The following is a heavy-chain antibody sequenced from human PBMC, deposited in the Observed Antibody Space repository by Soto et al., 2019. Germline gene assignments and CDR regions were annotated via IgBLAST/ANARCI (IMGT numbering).Heavy chain of an antibody. CDR2: ISAYNGNT. D-gene: IGHD6-19*01. V-gene: IGHV1-18*04. Sequence: ASGKVSCKASGYTFTSYGISWVRQAPGQGLEWMGWISAYNGNTNYAQKLQGRVTMTTDTSTSTAYMELRSLRSDDTAVYYCARDGDSSGWYGWFDPWGQGTLVTVSS. CDR1: GYTFTSYG. CDR3: ARDGDSSGWYGWFDP. J-gene: IGHJ5*02.